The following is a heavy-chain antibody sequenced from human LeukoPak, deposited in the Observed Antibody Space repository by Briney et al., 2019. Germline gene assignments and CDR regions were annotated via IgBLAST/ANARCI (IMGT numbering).Heavy chain of an antibody. Sequence: SETLSLTCTVSGYSISSGYYWGWIRQPPGKELEWIGSIYHSGSTYYNPSLKSRVTISVDTSKNHFSLKLSSVTAADTAVYYCAFSTVTHNTFDYWGQGTLVTVSS. V-gene: IGHV4-38-2*02. CDR1: GYSISSGYY. D-gene: IGHD4-11*01. CDR3: AFSTVTHNTFDY. CDR2: IYHSGST. J-gene: IGHJ4*02.